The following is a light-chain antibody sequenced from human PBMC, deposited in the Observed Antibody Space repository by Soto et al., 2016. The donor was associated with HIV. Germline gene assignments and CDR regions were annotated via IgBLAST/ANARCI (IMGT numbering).Light chain of an antibody. CDR3: MQALETPRT. CDR1: QSLLYSNGYNY. J-gene: IGKJ1*01. Sequence: DIVMTQSPLSLAVTPGEPASISCRSSQSLLYSNGYNYLDWYLQKPGQSPRLLIYLGSNRASGVPDRFSGSGSGTDFTLKISRVEAEDVGVYYCMQALETPRTFGQGTKVEIK. CDR2: LGS. V-gene: IGKV2-28*01.